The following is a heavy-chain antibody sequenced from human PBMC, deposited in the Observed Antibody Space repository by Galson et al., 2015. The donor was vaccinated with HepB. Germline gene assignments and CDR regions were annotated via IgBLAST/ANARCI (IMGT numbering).Heavy chain of an antibody. Sequence: SVKVSCKASGGTFSSYAISWVRQAPGQGLEWMGGIIPIFGTANYAQKFQGRVTITADESTSTAYMELSSLRSEDTAAYYCASPSSSSPYYYYYMDVWGKGTTVTVSS. CDR3: ASPSSSSPYYYYYMDV. V-gene: IGHV1-69*13. D-gene: IGHD6-6*01. J-gene: IGHJ6*03. CDR2: IIPIFGTA. CDR1: GGTFSSYA.